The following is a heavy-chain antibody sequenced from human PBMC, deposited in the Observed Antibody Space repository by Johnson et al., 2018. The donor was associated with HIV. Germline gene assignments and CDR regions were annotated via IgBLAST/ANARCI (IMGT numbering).Heavy chain of an antibody. V-gene: IGHV3-74*03. J-gene: IGHJ3*02. Sequence: EVQLVESGGDLVQPGGSLRLSCAASRFTFSSYWMHWVRQVPGKGLVWVSGINSDGSDTMYADSVTGRFTISRDNAKTTLYLQMNSLRAEDTAVYYCARAPGWFDACDIWGQGTMVTVSS. CDR1: RFTFSSYW. CDR3: ARAPGWFDACDI. D-gene: IGHD6-19*01. CDR2: INSDGSDT.